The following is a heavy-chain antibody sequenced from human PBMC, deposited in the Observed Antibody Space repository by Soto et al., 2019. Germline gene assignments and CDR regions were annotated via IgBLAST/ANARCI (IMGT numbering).Heavy chain of an antibody. Sequence: QITLKESGPALVKPTQTLTLTCTFSGFSLSTSGEAVGWIRQPPGEALEWLALIYWDDDNRYNPTLKTRLTITKDTSKNQLVLTLTNMDPVATATYYCAHYVSASPAGWFDPWGQGILVTVSS. CDR3: AHYVSASPAGWFDP. J-gene: IGHJ5*02. CDR1: GFSLSTSGEA. V-gene: IGHV2-5*02. CDR2: IYWDDDN. D-gene: IGHD3-10*01.